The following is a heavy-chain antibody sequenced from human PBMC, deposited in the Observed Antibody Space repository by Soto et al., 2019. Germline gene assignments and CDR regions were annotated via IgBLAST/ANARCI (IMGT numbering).Heavy chain of an antibody. CDR1: GGTFSSYT. D-gene: IGHD6-13*01. CDR2: IIPILGIA. Sequence: QVQLVQSGAEVKKPGSSVKVSCKASGGTFSSYTISWVRQAPGQGLEWMGRIIPILGIANYAQKFQGRVTLTADKSTSTAYMELSSLRSEDTAVYYGARWGYSPGFDPWGQGTLVTVSS. J-gene: IGHJ5*02. CDR3: ARWGYSPGFDP. V-gene: IGHV1-69*02.